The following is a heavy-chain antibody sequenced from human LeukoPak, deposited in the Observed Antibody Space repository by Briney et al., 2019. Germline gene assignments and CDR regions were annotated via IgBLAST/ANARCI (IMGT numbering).Heavy chain of an antibody. Sequence: ASVKASCKASGYTFTGYYMHWVRQAPGQGLEWMGRINPNSGGTNYAQKFQGRVTMTRDTSISTAYMELSRLRSDDTAVYYCARSFSTRVDSPKNTGVVVTAFDYWGQGTLVTVSS. D-gene: IGHD2-21*02. V-gene: IGHV1-2*06. J-gene: IGHJ4*02. CDR2: INPNSGGT. CDR3: ARSFSTRVDSPKNTGVVVTAFDY. CDR1: GYTFTGYY.